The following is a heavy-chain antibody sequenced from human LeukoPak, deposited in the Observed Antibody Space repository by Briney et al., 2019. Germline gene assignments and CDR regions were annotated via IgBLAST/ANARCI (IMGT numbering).Heavy chain of an antibody. Sequence: VKPSETLSLTCTVSGGSISSYYWRWIRQPPGTGLEWIGYIYYSGSTNYNPSLKSRVTISVDTSKNQFSLKLSSVTAADTAVYYCARTRLNWNYPGHYFDYWGQGTLVTVSS. CDR1: GGSISSYY. V-gene: IGHV4-59*01. J-gene: IGHJ4*02. CDR2: IYYSGST. CDR3: ARTRLNWNYPGHYFDY. D-gene: IGHD1-7*01.